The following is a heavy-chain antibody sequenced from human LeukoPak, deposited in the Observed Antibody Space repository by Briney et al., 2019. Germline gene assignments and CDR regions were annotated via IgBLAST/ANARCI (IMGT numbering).Heavy chain of an antibody. J-gene: IGHJ4*02. CDR1: GGSISSYY. CDR2: IYYSGST. D-gene: IGHD6-13*01. Sequence: SETPSLTCTVSGGSISSYYWSWIRQPPGKGLEWIGYIYYSGSTNYNPSLKSRVTISVDTSKNQFSLKLSSVTAADTAVYYCAREGSWYGGGLFDYWGQGTLVTVSS. CDR3: AREGSWYGGGLFDY. V-gene: IGHV4-59*01.